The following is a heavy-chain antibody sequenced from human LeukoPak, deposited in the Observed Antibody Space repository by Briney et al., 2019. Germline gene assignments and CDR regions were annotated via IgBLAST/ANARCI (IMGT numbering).Heavy chain of an antibody. CDR3: ARPTCSGGSCYGYYYYGMDV. J-gene: IGHJ6*02. CDR1: GFTFSSYS. D-gene: IGHD2-15*01. Sequence: GGSLRLSCAASGFTFSSYSMNVVRQAPGKGLEWVSSIRSSSSYIYHADSVKGRFTISRDNAKNSLYLQMNSLRAEDTAVYYCARPTCSGGSCYGYYYYGMDVWGQGTTVTVSS. V-gene: IGHV3-21*01. CDR2: IRSSSSYI.